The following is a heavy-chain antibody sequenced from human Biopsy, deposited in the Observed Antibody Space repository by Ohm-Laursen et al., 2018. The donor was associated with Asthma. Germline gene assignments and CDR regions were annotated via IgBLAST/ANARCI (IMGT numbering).Heavy chain of an antibody. CDR3: ARCQVGYSSGWSLLLKKIYYSGMDV. Sequence: SSVKVSCKAPGGTFSNFDISWVRQAPGQGLEWLGGIMTVFGTTNYAQKFQGRVTITADESTSTSYMEVTSLRSEDPAIYYGARCQVGYSSGWSLLLKKIYYSGMDVWGQGTAVTVSS. CDR1: GGTFSNFD. V-gene: IGHV1-69*01. CDR2: IMTVFGTT. D-gene: IGHD6-19*01. J-gene: IGHJ6*02.